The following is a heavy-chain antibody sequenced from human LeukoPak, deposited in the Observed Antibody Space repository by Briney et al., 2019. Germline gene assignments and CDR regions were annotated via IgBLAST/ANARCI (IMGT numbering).Heavy chain of an antibody. Sequence: SETLSLTRTVSGGSISSYYWSWIRQPPGKGLEWIGYIYYSGSTNYNPSLKSRVTISVDTSKNQFSLKLSSVTAADTAVYYCARVRAIFGVVTPGDAFDIWGQGTMVTVSS. V-gene: IGHV4-59*01. J-gene: IGHJ3*02. CDR3: ARVRAIFGVVTPGDAFDI. CDR1: GGSISSYY. CDR2: IYYSGST. D-gene: IGHD3-3*01.